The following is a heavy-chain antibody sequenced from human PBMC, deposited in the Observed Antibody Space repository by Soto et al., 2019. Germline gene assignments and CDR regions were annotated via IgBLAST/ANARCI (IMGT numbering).Heavy chain of an antibody. V-gene: IGHV4-59*01. CDR2: IYYSGST. Sequence: SETLSLTCTVSGGSISSYYWSWIRQPPGKGLEWIGYIYYSGSTNYNPSLKSRVTIPVDTSKNQFSLKLSSVTAADTAVYYCARRSGYSQRLYAFDIWGQGTMVTVSS. CDR1: GGSISSYY. CDR3: ARRSGYSQRLYAFDI. J-gene: IGHJ3*02. D-gene: IGHD5-18*01.